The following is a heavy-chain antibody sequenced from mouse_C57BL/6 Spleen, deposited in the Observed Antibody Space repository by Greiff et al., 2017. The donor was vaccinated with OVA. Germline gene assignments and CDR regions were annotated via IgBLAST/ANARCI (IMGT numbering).Heavy chain of an antibody. CDR2: IYPGSGST. CDR3: ARTHYDNMRFDY. Sequence: QVQLQQPGAELVKPGASVKMSCKASGYTFTSYWITWLKQRPGQGLEWIGDIYPGSGSTNYNEKFKSKATLTVDTSSSTAYMQLSSLTSEDYAVDYCARTHYDNMRFDYWGQGTTLTVSS. D-gene: IGHD2-1*01. CDR1: GYTFTSYW. V-gene: IGHV1-55*01. J-gene: IGHJ2*01.